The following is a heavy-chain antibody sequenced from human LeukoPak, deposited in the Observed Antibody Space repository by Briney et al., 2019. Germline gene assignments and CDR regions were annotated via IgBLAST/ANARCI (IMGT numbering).Heavy chain of an antibody. CDR3: AKDINYYDSSGYYF. J-gene: IGHJ4*02. CDR2: ISYDGSNK. Sequence: GRSLRLSCAASGFTFSSYGMHWVRQAPGKGLEWVAVISYDGSNKYYADSVKGRFTISRDNSKNTLYLQMNSLRAKDTAVYYCAKDINYYDSSGYYFWGQGTLVTVSS. D-gene: IGHD3-22*01. V-gene: IGHV3-30*18. CDR1: GFTFSSYG.